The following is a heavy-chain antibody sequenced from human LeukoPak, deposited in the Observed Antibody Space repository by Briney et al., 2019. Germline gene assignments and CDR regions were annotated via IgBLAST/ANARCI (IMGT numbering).Heavy chain of an antibody. CDR2: IYPGDSDT. CDR1: GYSFTSDW. Sequence: GESLKISCRGSGYSFTSDWIAWVRQMPGKGLEWMGIIYPGDSDTIYSPSFQGQVTISADKSISTAYLQWSSLKALDTAIYYCARHPQFLNWGQGTMVTVSS. CDR3: ARHPQFLN. V-gene: IGHV5-51*01. D-gene: IGHD5-24*01. J-gene: IGHJ4*02.